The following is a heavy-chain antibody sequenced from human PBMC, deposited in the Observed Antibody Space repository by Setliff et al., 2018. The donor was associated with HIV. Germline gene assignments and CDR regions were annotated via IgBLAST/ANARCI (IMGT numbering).Heavy chain of an antibody. J-gene: IGHJ4*02. V-gene: IGHV3-23*01. CDR2: ISESGSNT. Sequence: GESLRFSCAASGFTFSSFSMNWVRQAPGKGLEWISTISESGSNTYFADSVKGRFTVSRDNSKSMLYLQLNSLRVEDTAVYYCTKNFFGGRWDWGQGTLVTVSS. CDR3: TKNFFGGRWD. CDR1: GFTFSSFS. D-gene: IGHD1-26*01.